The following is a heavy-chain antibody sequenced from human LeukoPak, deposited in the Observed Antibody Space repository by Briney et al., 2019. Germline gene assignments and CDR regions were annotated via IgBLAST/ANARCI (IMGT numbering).Heavy chain of an antibody. CDR2: IIPIFGTA. CDR3: ASYCSGGSCLAQNAFDI. CDR1: GGTFSSNA. V-gene: IGHV1-69*13. J-gene: IGHJ3*02. Sequence: SVKVSCKASGGTFSSNAISWVRQAPGQGLEWMGGIIPIFGTANYAQKFQGRVTITADESTSTAYMELSSLRSEDTAVYYCASYCSGGSCLAQNAFDIWGQGTMVTVSS. D-gene: IGHD2-15*01.